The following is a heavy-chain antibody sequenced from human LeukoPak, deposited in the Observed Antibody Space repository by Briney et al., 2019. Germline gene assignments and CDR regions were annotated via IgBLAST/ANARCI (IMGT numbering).Heavy chain of an antibody. CDR2: IRYDGSNK. CDR1: GFTFSSYG. J-gene: IGHJ4*02. V-gene: IGHV3-30*02. Sequence: GGSLRLSCAASGFTFSSYGMHWVRQAPGKGLEWVAFIRYDGSNKYYADSVKGRFTISRDNSKNTLYLQMNSLRAEDTAVYYCAKDRSPYSSSSERSFDYWGQGTLVTVSS. CDR3: AKDRSPYSSSSERSFDY. D-gene: IGHD6-6*01.